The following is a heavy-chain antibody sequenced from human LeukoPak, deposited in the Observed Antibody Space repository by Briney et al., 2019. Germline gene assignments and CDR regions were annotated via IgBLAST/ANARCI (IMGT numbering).Heavy chain of an antibody. CDR2: INHSGST. CDR3: ARMSHFSSGWSGGWFDP. J-gene: IGHJ5*02. V-gene: IGHV4-34*01. Sequence: SETLSLTCAVYGGSFSGYYWSWTRQPPGKGLEWIGEINHSGSTNYNPSLKSRVTISVDTSKNQFSLKLSSVTAADTAVYYCARMSHFSSGWSGGWFDPWGQGTLVTVSS. D-gene: IGHD6-19*01. CDR1: GGSFSGYY.